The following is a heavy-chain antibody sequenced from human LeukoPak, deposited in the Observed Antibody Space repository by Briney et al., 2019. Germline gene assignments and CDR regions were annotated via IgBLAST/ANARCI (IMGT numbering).Heavy chain of an antibody. CDR2: INWNGGST. CDR3: ARTIEMATISYFDY. D-gene: IGHD5-24*01. V-gene: IGHV3-20*04. J-gene: IGHJ4*02. Sequence: GGSLSLSCAASGFTFDDYGMSWVRQAPGKGLEWVSGINWNGGSTVYADSVKGRFTISRDNAKNSLYLQMNSLRAGDTAVYYCARTIEMATISYFDYWGQGTLVTVSS. CDR1: GFTFDDYG.